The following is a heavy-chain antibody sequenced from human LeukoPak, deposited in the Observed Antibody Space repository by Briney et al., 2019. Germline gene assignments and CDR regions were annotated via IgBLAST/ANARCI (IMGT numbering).Heavy chain of an antibody. V-gene: IGHV1-18*01. CDR1: GYTFTNYG. J-gene: IGHJ4*02. CDR2: ISAYNGNT. CDR3: ARYYYCSGGSCYSFLSY. D-gene: IGHD2-15*01. Sequence: ASVKVSCEASGYTFTNYGIGWVRQAPGQGLEWMGWISAYNGNTNYAQKFQGRVTMTTDTSTSTAYMELRSLRSDDTAVYYCARYYYCSGGSCYSFLSYWGQGTLVTVSS.